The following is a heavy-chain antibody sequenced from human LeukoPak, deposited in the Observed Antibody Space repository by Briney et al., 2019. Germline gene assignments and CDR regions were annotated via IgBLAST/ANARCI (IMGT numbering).Heavy chain of an antibody. CDR3: ARAESGVFDY. J-gene: IGHJ4*02. CDR1: GFTFSSYG. V-gene: IGHV3-30*03. CDR2: ISYDGSNK. D-gene: IGHD3-10*01. Sequence: GGSLRLSCAASGFTFSSYGMHWVRQAPGKGLEWVAVISYDGSNKYYADSVKGRSTISRDNSKNTLYLQMNSLRAEDTAVYYCARAESGVFDYWGQGTLVTVSS.